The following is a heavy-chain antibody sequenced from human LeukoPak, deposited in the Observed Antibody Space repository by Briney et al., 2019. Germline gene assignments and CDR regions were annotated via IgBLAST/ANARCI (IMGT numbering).Heavy chain of an antibody. CDR2: IFTSGIT. D-gene: IGHD3-10*01. CDR1: GGSLSLYY. V-gene: IGHV4-4*07. J-gene: IGHJ6*03. Sequence: LETLSLTCTVSGGSLSLYYWNWTRQPAGKGLEWIGRIFTSGITNHNPSLKSRVTMSVDTSKSQFSLNLSSVTAADTAVYYCARESSGTYYNPLGYMDVWGKGTTVTVSS. CDR3: ARESSGTYYNPLGYMDV.